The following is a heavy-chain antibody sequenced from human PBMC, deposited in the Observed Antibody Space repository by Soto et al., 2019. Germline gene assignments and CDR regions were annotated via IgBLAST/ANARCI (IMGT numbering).Heavy chain of an antibody. CDR1: VRCLLDKP. V-gene: IGHV1-24*01. CDR3: ATQKADYSFDY. J-gene: IGHJ4*02. D-gene: IGHD4-17*01. Sequence: SCEVYVRCLLDKPIHGVGQIPGKGLEWMGGFDLEERKYIYAQKIQGRVTMTDESSTVTAFMDLGSLGSEDTAVYYCATQKADYSFDYWGQGTLVTVSS. CDR2: FDLEERKY.